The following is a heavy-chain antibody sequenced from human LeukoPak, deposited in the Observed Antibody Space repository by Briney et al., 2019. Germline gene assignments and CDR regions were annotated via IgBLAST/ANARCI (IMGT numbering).Heavy chain of an antibody. V-gene: IGHV4-38-2*02. D-gene: IGHD3-10*01. CDR2: IYHSGST. CDR1: GYSISSGYY. Sequence: SETLSLTCTVSGYSISSGYYWGWIRQSPGKGLEWIGSIYHSGSTYYNPSLKSRVTISVDTSKNQFSLKLSSVTAADTAVYYCARAKGFGSGSRINWFDPWGQGTLVTVSS. J-gene: IGHJ5*02. CDR3: ARAKGFGSGSRINWFDP.